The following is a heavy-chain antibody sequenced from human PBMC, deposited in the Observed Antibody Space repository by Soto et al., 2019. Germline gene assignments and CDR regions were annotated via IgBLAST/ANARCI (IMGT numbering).Heavy chain of an antibody. D-gene: IGHD4-17*01. CDR2: IYYSGST. CDR3: ARDPVDDYAFFDN. J-gene: IGHJ5*02. CDR1: GGSISSYY. Sequence: PSETLSLTCTVSGGSISSYYWSWIRQPPGKGLEWIGYIYYSGSTNYNPSLKSRVTISVDTSKNQFSLKLSSVTAADTAVYWCARDPVDDYAFFDNWSQGALVTVSS. V-gene: IGHV4-59*01.